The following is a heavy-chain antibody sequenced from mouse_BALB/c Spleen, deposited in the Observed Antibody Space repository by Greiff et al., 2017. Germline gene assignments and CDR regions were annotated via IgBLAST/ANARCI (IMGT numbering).Heavy chain of an antibody. CDR3: ARWDYDAFDY. D-gene: IGHD2-4*01. CDR2: ISSGGSYT. Sequence: EVKVVESGGGLVKPGGSLKLSCAASGFTFSSYAMSWVRQTPEKRLEWVATISSGGSYTYYPDSVKGRFTISRDNAKNTLYLQMSSLRSEDTAMYYCARWDYDAFDYWGQGTTLTVSS. V-gene: IGHV5-9-3*01. J-gene: IGHJ2*01. CDR1: GFTFSSYA.